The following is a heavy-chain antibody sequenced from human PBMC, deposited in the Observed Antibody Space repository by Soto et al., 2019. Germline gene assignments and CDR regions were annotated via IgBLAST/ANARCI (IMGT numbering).Heavy chain of an antibody. V-gene: IGHV1-24*01. Sequence: VSVKVFFKVSGYTITESSMNLVRQAPGKGLEWMGGFDPEHGETIYAQKFQGRVTMTEDTSTDTAYMELSSLRSEDTALYYCATGRIQLSSPFGYWGQGTMVTVSS. CDR2: FDPEHGET. CDR3: ATGRIQLSSPFGY. D-gene: IGHD5-18*01. J-gene: IGHJ4*02. CDR1: GYTITESS.